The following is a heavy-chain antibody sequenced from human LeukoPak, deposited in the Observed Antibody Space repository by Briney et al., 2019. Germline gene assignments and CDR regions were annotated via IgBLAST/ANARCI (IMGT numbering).Heavy chain of an antibody. Sequence: SQTLSLTRAISGDSLSGKSAAWAWSRQSPSRGLEWLVRTYYRSKLSNDFAVSVKNPITVNPDTSTTHFSLQLNSVTPEDTAVYYCARSVDIVATVRSNAFDIWGQGTVVTVSS. CDR2: TYYRSKLSN. D-gene: IGHD5-12*01. CDR3: ARSVDIVATVRSNAFDI. CDR1: GDSLSGKSAA. V-gene: IGHV6-1*01. J-gene: IGHJ3*02.